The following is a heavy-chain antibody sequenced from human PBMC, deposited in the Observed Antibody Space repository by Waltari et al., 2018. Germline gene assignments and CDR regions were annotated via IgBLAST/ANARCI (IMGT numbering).Heavy chain of an antibody. J-gene: IGHJ5*02. CDR3: ARDLGSNYEQWFDP. CDR1: GGPFSSYA. CDR2: IIPIFGTA. V-gene: IGHV1-69*01. D-gene: IGHD4-4*01. Sequence: QVQLVQSGAEVKKPGSSVKVSCKASGGPFSSYAISWVRQAPGQGLEWMGGIIPIFGTANYAQKFQGRVTITADESTSTAYMELSSLRSEDTAVYYCARDLGSNYEQWFDPWGQGTLVTVSS.